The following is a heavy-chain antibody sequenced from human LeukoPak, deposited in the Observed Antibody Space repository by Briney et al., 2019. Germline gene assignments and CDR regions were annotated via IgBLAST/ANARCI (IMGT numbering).Heavy chain of an antibody. Sequence: SVKVSCKASGGTFSSYAISWVRQAPGQGLEWRGRIIPIFGTANYAQKFQGRVTITTDESTSTAYMELSSLRSEDTAVYYCARGGLQGVLYGSSSFWFDPWGQGTLVTVSS. CDR2: IIPIFGTA. V-gene: IGHV1-69*05. CDR1: GGTFSSYA. J-gene: IGHJ5*02. D-gene: IGHD6-6*01. CDR3: ARGGLQGVLYGSSSFWFDP.